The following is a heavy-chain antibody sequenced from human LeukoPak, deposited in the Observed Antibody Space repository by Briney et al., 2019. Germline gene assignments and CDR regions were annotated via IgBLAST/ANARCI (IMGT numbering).Heavy chain of an antibody. Sequence: GASLRLSCAASGFTFSSYAMSWVRQAPGKGLEWVSAISGSGGSTYYADSVKGRFTISRDNSKTTLYLQMNSLRAEDTAVYYCAKDLADQPLYYYGMDVWGQGTTVTVSS. D-gene: IGHD2-2*01. V-gene: IGHV3-23*01. J-gene: IGHJ6*02. CDR3: AKDLADQPLYYYGMDV. CDR2: ISGSGGST. CDR1: GFTFSSYA.